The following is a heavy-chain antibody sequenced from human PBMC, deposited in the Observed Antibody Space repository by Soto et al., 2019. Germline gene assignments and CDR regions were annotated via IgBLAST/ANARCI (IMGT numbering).Heavy chain of an antibody. CDR3: ARTSSGSDY. D-gene: IGHD6-19*01. CDR1: GGSISSSSYY. Sequence: ASETLSLTCTVSGGSISSSSYYWGWIRQPPGKGLEWIGSIYYSGSTYYNPSLKSRVTISVDTSKNQFSLKLSSVTAADTAVYYCARTSSGSDYWGQGTLVTVSS. CDR2: IYYSGST. V-gene: IGHV4-39*01. J-gene: IGHJ4*02.